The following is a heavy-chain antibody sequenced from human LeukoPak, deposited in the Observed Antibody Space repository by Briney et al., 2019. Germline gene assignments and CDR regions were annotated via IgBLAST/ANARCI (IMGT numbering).Heavy chain of an antibody. Sequence: ASVKVSCKASGYTFTSYAMNWVRQAPGQGLEWMGWINTNTGNPTYAQGFTGRFVFSLDTSVSTAYLQISSLKAEDTAVYYCAREVSDSSSWYGAFDIWGQGTMDTVSS. CDR3: AREVSDSSSWYGAFDI. V-gene: IGHV7-4-1*02. CDR2: INTNTGNP. J-gene: IGHJ3*02. D-gene: IGHD6-13*01. CDR1: GYTFTSYA.